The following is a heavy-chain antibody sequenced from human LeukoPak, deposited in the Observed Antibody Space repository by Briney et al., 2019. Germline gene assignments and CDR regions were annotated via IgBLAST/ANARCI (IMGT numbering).Heavy chain of an antibody. CDR1: GGSISSSIYD. CDR2: IYYSGST. J-gene: IGHJ5*02. CDR3: ARVDSGSFNWFHP. Sequence: RASETLSLTCTVSGGSISSSIYDWGWIRQPPGKGLEWIGSIYYSGSTYYNRSLKSLITISVDTAKNQVSLNLYSVPAADTAVYYCARVDSGSFNWFHPWGQGTLVTVSS. V-gene: IGHV4-39*01. D-gene: IGHD1-26*01.